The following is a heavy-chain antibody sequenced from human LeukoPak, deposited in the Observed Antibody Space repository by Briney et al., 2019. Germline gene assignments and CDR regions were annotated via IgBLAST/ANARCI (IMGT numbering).Heavy chain of an antibody. J-gene: IGHJ2*01. D-gene: IGHD1-1*01. CDR1: GGSISSSY. CDR2: IYPTGTT. CDR3: ARDMNWNDWNSDL. Sequence: SETLSLTCTVSGGSISSSYWSWVRQPAGKGLEWIGRIYPTGTTDFNTSFKSRITMSLDMSKNQFSLNLISVTAADTAVYYRARDMNWNDWNSDLWGRGTLVTVSS. V-gene: IGHV4-4*07.